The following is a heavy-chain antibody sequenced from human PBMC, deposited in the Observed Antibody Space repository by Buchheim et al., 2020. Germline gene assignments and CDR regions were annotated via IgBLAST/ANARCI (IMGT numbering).Heavy chain of an antibody. D-gene: IGHD6-13*01. Sequence: VQLVESGGGVVQPGRSLRLSCAASGFTFSSYAMHWVRQAPGKGLEWVAVISYDGSNKYYADSVKGRFTISRDNSKNTLYLQMNSLRAEDTAVYYCARDRYSSLDYWGQGTL. CDR3: ARDRYSSLDY. V-gene: IGHV3-30-3*01. CDR2: ISYDGSNK. J-gene: IGHJ4*02. CDR1: GFTFSSYA.